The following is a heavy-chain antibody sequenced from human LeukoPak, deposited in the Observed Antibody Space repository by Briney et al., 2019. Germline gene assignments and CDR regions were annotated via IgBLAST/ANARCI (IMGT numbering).Heavy chain of an antibody. Sequence: ASVNVSCKASGGTFSSYAISWVRQAPGQGLEWMGGIIPIFGTANYAPKFQGRVTITADESTSTAYMELSSLRSEDTAVYYCARRADSSGYFVFDYWGQGTLVTVSS. D-gene: IGHD3-22*01. J-gene: IGHJ4*02. V-gene: IGHV1-69*13. CDR2: IIPIFGTA. CDR3: ARRADSSGYFVFDY. CDR1: GGTFSSYA.